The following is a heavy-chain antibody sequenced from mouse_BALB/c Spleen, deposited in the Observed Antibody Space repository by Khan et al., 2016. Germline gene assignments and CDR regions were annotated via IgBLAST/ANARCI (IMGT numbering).Heavy chain of an antibody. J-gene: IGHJ3*01. CDR3: ATSGYSYSGNYDCLAY. CDR2: INPNTGST. D-gene: IGHD2-10*01. V-gene: IGHV1-7*01. Sequence: QVRLQQSGAELAKPGASVKMSCKASGYTFTDYWMHWVKQRPGQSLEWIGNINPNTGSTEYAQKFKDKATLTADKSSSTAYMQRSSLTSDDAAVNYCATSGYSYSGNYDCLAYWGQGTLVTVSA. CDR1: GYTFTDYW.